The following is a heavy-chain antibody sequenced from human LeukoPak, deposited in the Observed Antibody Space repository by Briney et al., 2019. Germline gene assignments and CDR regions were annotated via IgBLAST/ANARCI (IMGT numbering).Heavy chain of an antibody. V-gene: IGHV3-7*01. CDR1: GFTFSRNW. CDR3: ARGPYGSGGYYDY. CDR2: IKQDGSEK. D-gene: IGHD3-10*01. Sequence: PGGSLRLSCVASGFTFSRNWMSWVRQAPGKGLEWVANIKQDGSEKYYVDSVKGRFTISRDNAKNSLFLQMNSLRAEDTAVYYCARGPYGSGGYYDYWGQGTLVTVSS. J-gene: IGHJ4*02.